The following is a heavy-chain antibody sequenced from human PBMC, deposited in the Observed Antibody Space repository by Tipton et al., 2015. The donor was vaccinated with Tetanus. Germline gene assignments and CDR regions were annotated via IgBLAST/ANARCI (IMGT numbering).Heavy chain of an antibody. CDR3: ARSGWAGSSYPYGMDV. CDR2: INPNSGST. V-gene: IGHV1-2*02. D-gene: IGHD6-19*01. Sequence: QLVQSGAEVKKPGASVKVSCKTAGYSFTGYYIHWVRQAPGQGLEWMGWINPNSGSTNYAQKFQGRVTMTRDTSISTVYMELSRLKSDDTAVYFCARSGWAGSSYPYGMDVWGRGTTVTVSS. J-gene: IGHJ6*02. CDR1: GYSFTGYY.